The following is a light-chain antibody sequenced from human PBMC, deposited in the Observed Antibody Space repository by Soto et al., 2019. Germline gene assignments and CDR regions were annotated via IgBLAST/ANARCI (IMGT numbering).Light chain of an antibody. CDR1: QSISSN. Sequence: EIVMTQSPATLSVSPGERATLSCRASQSISSNLAWYQQKPDQAPRLLIYGASTRATEIPDRFSGSGSGTEFTLTISSLQSEDFAIYYCQQYSSWPPYTFGQGTKLEIK. V-gene: IGKV3-15*01. CDR2: GAS. CDR3: QQYSSWPPYT. J-gene: IGKJ2*01.